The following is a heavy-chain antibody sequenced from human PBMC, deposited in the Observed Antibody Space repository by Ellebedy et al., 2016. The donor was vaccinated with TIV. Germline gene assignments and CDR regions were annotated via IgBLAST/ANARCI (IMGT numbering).Heavy chain of an antibody. V-gene: IGHV3-23*01. CDR2: ISGSGDTT. CDR1: GFTFSSYA. D-gene: IGHD3-22*01. J-gene: IGHJ4*02. Sequence: GGSLRLXCAASGFTFSSYAMNWVRQAPGKGLEWVSGISGSGDTTYYADSVKGRFTISRDNSKNTLYLQMNSLRAEDTAVYYCARTPESSGYYYMGGDYFDYWGQGTLVTVS. CDR3: ARTPESSGYYYMGGDYFDY.